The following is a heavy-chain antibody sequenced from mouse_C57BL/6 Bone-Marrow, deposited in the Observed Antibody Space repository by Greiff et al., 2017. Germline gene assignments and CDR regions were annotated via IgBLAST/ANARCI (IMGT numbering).Heavy chain of an antibody. CDR1: GYTFTSYW. CDR3: ARSRYYGSSLYFDY. V-gene: IGHV1-61*01. D-gene: IGHD1-1*01. J-gene: IGHJ2*01. CDR2: IYPSDSET. Sequence: QVQLQQPGAELVRPGSSVKLSCKASGYTFTSYWMDWVKQRPGQGLEWIGNIYPSDSETHYNQKFKDKATLTVDKSSSTAYMKLSSLTSEDSAVYYCARSRYYGSSLYFDYWGQGTTLTVSS.